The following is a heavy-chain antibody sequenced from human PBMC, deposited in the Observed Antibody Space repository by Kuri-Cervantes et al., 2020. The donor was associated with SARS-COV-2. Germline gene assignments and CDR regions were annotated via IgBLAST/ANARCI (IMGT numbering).Heavy chain of an antibody. CDR2: IHRDGSI. D-gene: IGHD1-26*01. V-gene: IGHV3-66*01. CDR1: GFTFSSYG. CDR3: ARGGTVGAMPFDS. J-gene: IGHJ4*02. Sequence: GESLKISCAASGFTFSSYGMSWVRQAPGKGLEWVSIIHRDGSIYFADDVKDRFTIPRDNYKNKLNLQMNSLGAEDTTVYYCARGGTVGAMPFDSWGQGTLVTVSS.